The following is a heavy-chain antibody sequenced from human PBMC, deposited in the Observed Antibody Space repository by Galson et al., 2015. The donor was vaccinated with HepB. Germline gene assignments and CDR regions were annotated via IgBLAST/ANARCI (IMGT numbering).Heavy chain of an antibody. D-gene: IGHD2-15*01. CDR3: ARAAPEEDIVVVVAATHWFDP. CDR1: GYTFTSYD. Sequence: SVKVSCKASGYTFTSYDINWVRQATGQGLEWMGWMNPNSGNTGYAQKFQGRVTMTRNTSISTAYMELSSLRSEDTAVYYCARAAPEEDIVVVVAATHWFDPWGQGTLVTVSS. V-gene: IGHV1-8*01. CDR2: MNPNSGNT. J-gene: IGHJ5*02.